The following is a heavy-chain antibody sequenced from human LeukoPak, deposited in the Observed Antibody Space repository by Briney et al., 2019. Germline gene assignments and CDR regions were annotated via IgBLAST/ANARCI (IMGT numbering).Heavy chain of an antibody. Sequence: KPSETLSLTCTVSGGSISSYYWSWIRQPPGKGLEWIGYIYYSGSTNYNPSLKSRVTISVDTSKNQFSLKLSSVTAADTAVYYGARRGKQLEGYYYYYYMDVWGKGTTVTVSS. CDR2: IYYSGST. D-gene: IGHD6-6*01. CDR3: ARRGKQLEGYYYYYYMDV. J-gene: IGHJ6*03. V-gene: IGHV4-59*12. CDR1: GGSISSYY.